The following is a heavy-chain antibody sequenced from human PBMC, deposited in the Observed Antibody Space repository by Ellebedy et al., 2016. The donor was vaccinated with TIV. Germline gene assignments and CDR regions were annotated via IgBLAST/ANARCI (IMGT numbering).Heavy chain of an antibody. CDR3: ARDKGNDNDEYGLLGMDV. V-gene: IGHV3-53*01. CDR2: VYSGGGT. Sequence: GESLKISCAASGFSVSNKYMNWVRQAPGEGLEWLSVVYSGGGTFYADSVKGRFTVSRDISKNTLLLHMNSLRAEDTAVYYCARDKGNDNDEYGLLGMDVWGQGTTVTVSS. CDR1: GFSVSNKY. D-gene: IGHD4-17*01. J-gene: IGHJ6*02.